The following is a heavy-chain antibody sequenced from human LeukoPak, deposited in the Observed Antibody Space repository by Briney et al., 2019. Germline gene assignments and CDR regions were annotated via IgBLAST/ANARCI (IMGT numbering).Heavy chain of an antibody. CDR2: ISNSGSTK. D-gene: IGHD3-10*01. Sequence: GGSLRLSCAASGFTFSSYEMNWIRQAPGKGLEWISYISNSGSTKYYADSVKGRFTISRDNSKNSLYLQMNSLRTEDTALYYCAKEHGSGSYYRPLDYWGQGTLVTVSS. CDR1: GFTFSSYE. V-gene: IGHV3-48*03. CDR3: AKEHGSGSYYRPLDY. J-gene: IGHJ4*02.